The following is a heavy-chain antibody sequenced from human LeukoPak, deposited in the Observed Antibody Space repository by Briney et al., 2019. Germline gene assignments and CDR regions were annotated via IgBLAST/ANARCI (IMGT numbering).Heavy chain of an antibody. CDR3: ARDRRGYDYVWGSAAFDI. D-gene: IGHD3-16*01. CDR2: IYYSGST. Sequence: PSETLSLTCTVSGGSISSYYWSWIRQPPGKGLEWIGYIYYSGSTNYNPSLKSRVTMSVDTSKNQFSLKLSSVTAADTAVYYCARDRRGYDYVWGSAAFDIWGQGTMVTVSS. CDR1: GGSISSYY. V-gene: IGHV4-59*12. J-gene: IGHJ3*02.